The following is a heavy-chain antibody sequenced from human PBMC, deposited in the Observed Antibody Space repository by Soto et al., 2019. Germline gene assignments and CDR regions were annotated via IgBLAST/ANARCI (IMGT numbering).Heavy chain of an antibody. D-gene: IGHD3-22*01. V-gene: IGHV1-69*18. J-gene: IGHJ4*02. Sequence: QVELVQSGAEVKKPGSSATVSCKASGGIFSNYDCSWVRQAPGQGFEWMGTIIPIFGSTNYAQNFQTRVTITADESTRTAYMELSSLTSEDTAVYYCAKSGFYSSPAYWGQGTLVTVSS. CDR1: GGIFSNYD. CDR2: IIPIFGST. CDR3: AKSGFYSSPAY.